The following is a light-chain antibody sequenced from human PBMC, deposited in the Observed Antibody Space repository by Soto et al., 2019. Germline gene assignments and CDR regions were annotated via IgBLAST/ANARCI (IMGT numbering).Light chain of an antibody. CDR2: AAS. CDR3: QQSYSTSPST. J-gene: IGKJ1*01. CDR1: QSISSY. Sequence: DIQMTQSPSSLSASVGDRVTITCRASQSISSYLNWYQQKPGKAPKLLIYAASSLQSGVPSRFSGSGSGTDFTLTISSLQPEDFATYYCQQSYSTSPSTFGQGTKVEIK. V-gene: IGKV1-39*01.